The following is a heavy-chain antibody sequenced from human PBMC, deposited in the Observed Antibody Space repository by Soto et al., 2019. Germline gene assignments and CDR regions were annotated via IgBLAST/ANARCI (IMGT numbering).Heavy chain of an antibody. D-gene: IGHD3-10*01. V-gene: IGHV4-34*01. J-gene: IGHJ3*02. CDR1: GGYFSGYY. Sequence: QVQLQQWGAGLLKPSETLSLTCAVSGGYFSGYYWSWIRQPPGKGLEWIGEINHSGSTNYNPSLKSRVTISVDTSKNQFSLKLSSVTAADTAVYYCARKRLLWFGGLRGAFDIWGQGTMVTVSS. CDR3: ARKRLLWFGGLRGAFDI. CDR2: INHSGST.